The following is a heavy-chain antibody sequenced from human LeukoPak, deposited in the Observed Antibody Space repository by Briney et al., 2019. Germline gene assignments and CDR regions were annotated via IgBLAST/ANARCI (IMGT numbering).Heavy chain of an antibody. CDR3: ARGDFTQWNYFDY. J-gene: IGHJ4*02. CDR1: GFTFSSYA. Sequence: GRSLRLSCAASGFTFSSYAMHWVRQAPGKGLEWVAVISYDGSNKYYADSVKGRFTISRDNSKNTLYLQMNSLRAEDTAVYYCARGDFTQWNYFDYWGQGTLVTVSS. D-gene: IGHD2-8*01. CDR2: ISYDGSNK. V-gene: IGHV3-30*04.